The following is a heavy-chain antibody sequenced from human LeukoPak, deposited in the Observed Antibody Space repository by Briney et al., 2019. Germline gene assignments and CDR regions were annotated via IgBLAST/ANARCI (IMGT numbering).Heavy chain of an antibody. Sequence: ASVKVSCKASGYTFTSYYIHWVRQAPGQGLEWMGWINPDSGGTNYAQQFQGRVTMTRDTSIRTVYMDLSRLRSDDTAMYYCVREARAGNWFDPWGQGTLVIVSS. CDR3: VREARAGNWFDP. J-gene: IGHJ5*02. CDR1: GYTFTSYY. V-gene: IGHV1-2*02. CDR2: INPDSGGT.